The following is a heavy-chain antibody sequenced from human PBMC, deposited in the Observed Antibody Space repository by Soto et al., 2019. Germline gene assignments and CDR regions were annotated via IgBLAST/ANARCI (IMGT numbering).Heavy chain of an antibody. J-gene: IGHJ3*01. CDR2: ILPFFGTA. Sequence: QVQLVQSGAEVKKPGSSVKVSCKASGGSFRREAINWLRQAPGQGPEWMGNILPFFGTADYAQKFQGRVTXXAALSTTTVYMELNSLRVEDTAVYYCARVHEFGGNLDAFDVGGQGTTVIVSS. CDR3: ARVHEFGGNLDAFDV. D-gene: IGHD1-1*01. CDR1: GGSFRREA. V-gene: IGHV1-69*15.